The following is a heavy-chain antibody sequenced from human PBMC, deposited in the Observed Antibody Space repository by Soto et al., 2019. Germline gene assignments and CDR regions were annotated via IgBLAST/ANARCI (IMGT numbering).Heavy chain of an antibody. Sequence: GGSLRLSCAASGFTFSSYAMHWVRQAPGKGLEWVAVISYDGSNKYYADSVKGRFTISRDNSKNTLYLQWSSLKASDTAMYYCARLDYYYYYMDVWGKGTTVTVSS. V-gene: IGHV3-30-3*01. CDR1: GFTFSSYA. CDR3: ARLDYYYYYMDV. CDR2: ISYDGSNK. J-gene: IGHJ6*03.